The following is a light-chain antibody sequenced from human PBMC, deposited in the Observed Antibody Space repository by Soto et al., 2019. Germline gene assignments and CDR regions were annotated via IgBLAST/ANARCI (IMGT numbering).Light chain of an antibody. J-gene: IGLJ7*01. CDR2: DVS. V-gene: IGLV2-11*01. Sequence: QSALTQPRSVSGSPGQSVTISCTGTSSDVGGYNYVSWYLQHPGKAPKLMIYDVSQRPSGVPDRFSGSKSGNTASLTISGLQAEDEADYYCCSYAGTYTFVFGAGTQLTVL. CDR3: CSYAGTYTFV. CDR1: SSDVGGYNY.